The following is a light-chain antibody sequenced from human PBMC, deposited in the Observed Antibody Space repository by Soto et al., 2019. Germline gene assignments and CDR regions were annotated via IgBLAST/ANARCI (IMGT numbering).Light chain of an antibody. Sequence: AIQVTQSPSSLSASGGDRVTITCRASQAIRNNLGWYQHKPGKAPKLLIYAASLLQRGVPSRFSGSGSGTDFTLTISSLQPEDFETDYCLQEYTYPYTCGQGTKLEIK. J-gene: IGKJ2*01. CDR1: QAIRNN. V-gene: IGKV1-6*01. CDR2: AAS. CDR3: LQEYTYPYT.